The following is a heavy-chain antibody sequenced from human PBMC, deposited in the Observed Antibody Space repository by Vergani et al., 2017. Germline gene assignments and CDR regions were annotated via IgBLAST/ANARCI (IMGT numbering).Heavy chain of an antibody. J-gene: IGHJ6*02. CDR3: ASEQRGAAAGTRSYYYGMDV. Sequence: QVQLVQSGAEVKKPGASVKVSCKASGYTFTSYDINWVRQATGQGLEWMGWMNPNIGNTGYAQKFQGRVTMTRNTSISTAYMELSSLRSEDTAVYYCASEQRGAAAGTRSYYYGMDVWGQGTTVTVSS. CDR1: GYTFTSYD. D-gene: IGHD6-13*01. CDR2: MNPNIGNT. V-gene: IGHV1-8*01.